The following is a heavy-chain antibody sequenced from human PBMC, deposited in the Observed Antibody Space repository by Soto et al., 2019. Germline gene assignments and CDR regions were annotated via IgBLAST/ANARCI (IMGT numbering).Heavy chain of an antibody. CDR1: GGSITSDTFY. CDR3: AKRTYGSGND. D-gene: IGHD3-10*01. CDR2: VYYSGTT. V-gene: IGHV4-39*01. Sequence: SGPGLVKPSETLSLTCTVSGGSITSDTFYWGWIRQPPGKGPEWIGIVYYSGTTYYNPSLKSRVTISVDTSKNQLSLKVTSVTAADTAVYYCAKRTYGSGNDWGQGTRVTVSS. J-gene: IGHJ4*02.